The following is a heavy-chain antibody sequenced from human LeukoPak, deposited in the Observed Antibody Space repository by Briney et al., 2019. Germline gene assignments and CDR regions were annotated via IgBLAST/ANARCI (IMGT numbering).Heavy chain of an antibody. V-gene: IGHV4-34*01. CDR2: INHSGST. CDR1: GGSFRGYY. D-gene: IGHD3-22*01. Sequence: PADAPSLTWAVCGGSFRGYYWSWIRKPPGKGLEWIGEINHSGSTNYNPSLKSRVIMSVDTSKNQLSLKLSSVTAADTAVYYCARAPYYQDSSGYLRVYYFDYWGQGTLVTVSS. J-gene: IGHJ4*02. CDR3: ARAPYYQDSSGYLRVYYFDY.